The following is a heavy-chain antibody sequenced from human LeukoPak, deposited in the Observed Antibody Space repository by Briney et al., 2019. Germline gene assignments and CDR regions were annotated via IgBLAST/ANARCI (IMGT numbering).Heavy chain of an antibody. CDR2: IYTSGST. CDR1: GGSISSGSYY. D-gene: IGHD5-18*01. CDR3: ARDVGYSYGYNWFDP. Sequence: SQTLSLTCTASGGSISSGSYYWSWIRQPAGKGLEWIGRIYTSGSTNYNPSLKSRVTISVDTSKNQFSLKLSSVTAADTAVYYCARDVGYSYGYNWFDPWGQGTLVTVSS. J-gene: IGHJ5*02. V-gene: IGHV4-61*02.